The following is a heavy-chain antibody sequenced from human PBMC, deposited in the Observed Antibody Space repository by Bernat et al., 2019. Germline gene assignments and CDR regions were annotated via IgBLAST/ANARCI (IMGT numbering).Heavy chain of an antibody. D-gene: IGHD3-22*01. CDR2: ISSAASNK. Sequence: QVQLVESGGGVVQPGRSLRLSCAASGFTFSSYGMHWVRQAPGKGLEWVAVISSAASNKYYADSVKGRFTISRDNSRNTLYLQMNSLRAEDTAVYYCAKAPYYYDSSGYQYLPRLNHGFDYWGQGALVTISS. J-gene: IGHJ4*02. V-gene: IGHV3-30*18. CDR1: GFTFSSYG. CDR3: AKAPYYYDSSGYQYLPRLNHGFDY.